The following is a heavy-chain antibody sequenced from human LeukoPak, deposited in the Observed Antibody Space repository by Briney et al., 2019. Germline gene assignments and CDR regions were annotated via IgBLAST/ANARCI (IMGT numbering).Heavy chain of an antibody. V-gene: IGHV4-61*08. CDR1: GGSISSGDYY. D-gene: IGHD3-22*01. Sequence: SETLSLTCTVSGGSISSGDYYWSWIRQPPGKGLEWIGYIYYSGSTNYNPSLKSRVTISVDTSKNQFSLKLSSVTAADTAVYYCARAGVDLDSSGYYYETNYFDYWGQGTLVTVSS. J-gene: IGHJ4*02. CDR3: ARAGVDLDSSGYYYETNYFDY. CDR2: IYYSGST.